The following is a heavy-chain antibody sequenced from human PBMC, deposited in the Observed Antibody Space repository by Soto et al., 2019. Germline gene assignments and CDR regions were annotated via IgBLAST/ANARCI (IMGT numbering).Heavy chain of an antibody. CDR3: ARLIGNSWLDS. V-gene: IGHV6-1*01. J-gene: IGHJ5*01. CDR2: TYYRSKWYN. Sequence: SHTLSLTCAISGNSVSSNTAALNFIKKSPSRGLEWLGRTYYRSKWYNDYAVSVKSRITISPDTSNNQLSLQLNSVTPDDTAVYYCARLIGNSWLDSWGQGTLVTVSS. D-gene: IGHD2-8*01. CDR1: GNSVSSNTAA.